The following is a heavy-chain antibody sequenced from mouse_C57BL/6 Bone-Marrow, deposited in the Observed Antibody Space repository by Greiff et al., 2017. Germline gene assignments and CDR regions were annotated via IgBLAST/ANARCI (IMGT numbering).Heavy chain of an antibody. CDR1: GYTFTSYW. CDR2: LDPSDSYT. CDR3: AREGLYAMDY. J-gene: IGHJ4*01. D-gene: IGHD2-2*01. V-gene: IGHV1-59*01. Sequence: QVQLQQPGAELVRPGTSVKLSCKASGYTFTSYWMHWVKQRPGQGLEWIGVLDPSDSYTNYNQKFKGKATLTVDTSSRTAYMQRSSLTTEDSAIYYCAREGLYAMDYWGQGTSVTGSS.